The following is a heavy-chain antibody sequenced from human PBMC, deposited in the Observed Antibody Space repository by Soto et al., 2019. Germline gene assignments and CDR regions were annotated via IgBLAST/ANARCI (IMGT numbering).Heavy chain of an antibody. J-gene: IGHJ3*02. CDR1: GFTFSSYG. V-gene: IGHV3-33*01. CDR3: ARDSSGWYFDAFDI. Sequence: GGSLRLSCAASGFTFSSYGMHWVRQAPGKGLEWVAVIWYDGSNKYYADSVKGRFTISRDNSKNTLYLQMNSLRAEDTAVYYCARDSSGWYFDAFDIWGQGTMVTVSS. CDR2: IWYDGSNK. D-gene: IGHD6-19*01.